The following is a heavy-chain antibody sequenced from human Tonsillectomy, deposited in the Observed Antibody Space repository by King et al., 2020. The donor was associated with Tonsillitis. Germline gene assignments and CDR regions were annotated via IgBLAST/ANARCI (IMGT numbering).Heavy chain of an antibody. V-gene: IGHV3-30*01. J-gene: IGHJ4*02. CDR1: GFTFSSYA. CDR3: AGEQWLVPSPFDY. Sequence: QLVQSGGGVVQPGRSLRLSCAASGFTFSSYAMHWFRQAPGKGLEWVAVISYDGSNKYYSESVKGRFTISRDNSMNTLYLQMNSLRTEDTAVYFCAGEQWLVPSPFDYWGQGTLVTVSS. CDR2: ISYDGSNK. D-gene: IGHD6-19*01.